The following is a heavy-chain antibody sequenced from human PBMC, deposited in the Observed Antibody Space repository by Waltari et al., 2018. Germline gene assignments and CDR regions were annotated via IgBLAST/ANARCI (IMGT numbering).Heavy chain of an antibody. CDR3: ARMGRRAYSSWGY. J-gene: IGHJ4*02. V-gene: IGHV1-2*02. Sequence: QVQLVQSGAEVKKPGASVKVSCKASGYTFTGYYMHWVRQAPGQGLEWMGWINPNSGDTNYAQKFQGRVTMTRDTSISTAYMELSRLRSDDTAVYYCARMGRRAYSSWGYWGQGTLVTVSS. CDR2: INPNSGDT. CDR1: GYTFTGYY. D-gene: IGHD6-6*01.